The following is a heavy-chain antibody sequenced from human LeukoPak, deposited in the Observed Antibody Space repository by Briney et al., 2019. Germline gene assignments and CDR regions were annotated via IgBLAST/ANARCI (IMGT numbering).Heavy chain of an antibody. J-gene: IGHJ6*03. CDR2: ISALSTYI. D-gene: IGHD6-6*01. V-gene: IGHV3-21*01. CDR3: ARGGIAGRPVYYYYMDV. Sequence: GGSLRLSCAASGFTFSSYTIHWVRQAPGKGLEGVSSISALSTYISYADSVKGRFTISRDNVEKSAYLELSGLTAHDTAIYYCARGGIAGRPVYYYYMDVWGKGTTVTVSS. CDR1: GFTFSSYT.